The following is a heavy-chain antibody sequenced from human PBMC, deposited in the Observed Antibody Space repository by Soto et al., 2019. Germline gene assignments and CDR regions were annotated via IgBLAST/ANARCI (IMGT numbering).Heavy chain of an antibody. D-gene: IGHD2-8*01. CDR1: GFSFSTSAVG. V-gene: IGHV2-5*02. J-gene: IGHJ4*02. CDR3: AHLYGAAYGTRYYFDY. CDR2: IYWDDDK. Sequence: QITLTESGPTLVKPTQTLTLTCTFSGFSFSTSAVGVGWIRQPPGKALEWLALIYWDDDKRYSPFLKSRVTIIKDTPPIQVVLIMPNIDSVDTGTYYSAHLYGAAYGTRYYFDYGGQGTLVTVSS.